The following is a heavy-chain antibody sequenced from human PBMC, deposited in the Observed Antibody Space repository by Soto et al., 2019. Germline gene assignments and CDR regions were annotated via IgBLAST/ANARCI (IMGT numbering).Heavy chain of an antibody. J-gene: IGHJ4*02. D-gene: IGHD3-16*01. V-gene: IGHV3-64*01. CDR3: AREGGAHDYYDY. CDR2: ISSNGGST. Sequence: GESLKISCAASGFTFSSYAMHWVRQAPGKGLEYVSAISSNGGSTYYANSGKGRFTISRDNSKNTLYLQMGSLRAEDMAVYYCAREGGAHDYYDYWGQGTLVTVSS. CDR1: GFTFSSYA.